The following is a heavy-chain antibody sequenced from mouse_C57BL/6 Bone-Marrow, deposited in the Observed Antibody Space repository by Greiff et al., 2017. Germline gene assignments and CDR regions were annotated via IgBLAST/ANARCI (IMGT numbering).Heavy chain of an antibody. D-gene: IGHD4-1*01. CDR3: AREQGAWDGVFDY. V-gene: IGHV3-6*01. J-gene: IGHJ2*01. Sequence: EVQLQESGPGLVKPSQSLSLTCSATGYSITSGYYWNWIRQLPGNQLEWMGYISDDGSNNYNPNLKNRISITRDTSKNQFFLQLRSVTTEDTATYYCAREQGAWDGVFDYWGQGTTLTVSS. CDR1: GYSITSGYY. CDR2: ISDDGSN.